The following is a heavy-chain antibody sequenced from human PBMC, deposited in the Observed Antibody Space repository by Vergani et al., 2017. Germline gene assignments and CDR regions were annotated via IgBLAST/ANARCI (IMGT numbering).Heavy chain of an antibody. Sequence: QVQLQESGPGLVKPSQTLSLTCTVSGTSINNDFYYWHWIPQPAGKGLEWIGRIYVSGITDYNSSLQSRVSMSVDTSKNQFSLTLTSVTAADTAVYYCARDNKQLRPRAFDLWVQGTMVTVSS. V-gene: IGHV4-61*02. CDR1: GTSINNDFYY. CDR2: IYVSGIT. D-gene: IGHD4-23*01. J-gene: IGHJ3*01. CDR3: ARDNKQLRPRAFDL.